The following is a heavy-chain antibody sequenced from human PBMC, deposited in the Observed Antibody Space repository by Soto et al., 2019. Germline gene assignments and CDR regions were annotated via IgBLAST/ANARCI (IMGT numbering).Heavy chain of an antibody. CDR2: ISGSGGST. CDR3: AKIRRDWFSAVGPPEFDP. J-gene: IGHJ5*02. Sequence: GGSLRLSCAASGFTFSSYAMSWVRQAPGKGLEWVSAISGSGGSTYYADSVKGRFTISRDNSKNTLYLQMNSLRAEDTAVYYCAKIRRDWFSAVGPPEFDPWGQGTLVTVSS. D-gene: IGHD3-10*01. V-gene: IGHV3-23*01. CDR1: GFTFSSYA.